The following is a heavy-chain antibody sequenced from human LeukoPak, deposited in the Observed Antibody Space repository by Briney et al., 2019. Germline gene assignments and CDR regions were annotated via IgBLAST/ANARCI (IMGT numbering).Heavy chain of an antibody. Sequence: SETLSLTCTISGDSTSSDRYYGGWVRQPPGKGLEWIGNIYYSGSTYYNPSLKSRVTISVDTSKNQFSLKLSSVTAADTAVYYCARHRSKGGGGVVDYWGQGTLVTVSS. CDR3: ARHRSKGGGGVVDY. D-gene: IGHD3-16*01. CDR2: IYYSGST. V-gene: IGHV4-39*01. J-gene: IGHJ4*02. CDR1: GDSTSSDRYY.